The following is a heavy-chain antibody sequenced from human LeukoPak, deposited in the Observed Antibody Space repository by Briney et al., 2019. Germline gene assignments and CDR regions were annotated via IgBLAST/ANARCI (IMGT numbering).Heavy chain of an antibody. D-gene: IGHD2-2*01. V-gene: IGHV4-34*01. CDR3: ARGPRSTPRYCSSTSCYFRGAFDI. CDR2: INHSGSX. J-gene: IGHJ3*02. Sequence: WVRQPPXXXLEWXGEINHSGSXNSHPSLKSRVTISVDTSKNQFSLKLSSVTAADTAVYYCARGPRSTPRYCSSTSCYFRGAFDIWGQGTMVTVSS.